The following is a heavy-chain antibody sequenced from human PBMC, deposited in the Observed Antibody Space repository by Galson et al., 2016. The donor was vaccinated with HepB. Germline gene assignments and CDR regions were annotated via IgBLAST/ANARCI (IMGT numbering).Heavy chain of an antibody. Sequence: SLRLSCAASEFTFTSYAMSWVRQAPGKGLEWVSYINNSGGRTHYADSVRGRFTISRDNAKNTLFLQMNSLRAEDTALSYCAKDRWTGQLLPHGFGYWGQGTLVTVSS. V-gene: IGHV3-23*01. CDR3: AKDRWTGQLLPHGFGY. D-gene: IGHD6-6*01. J-gene: IGHJ4*02. CDR2: INNSGGRT. CDR1: EFTFTSYA.